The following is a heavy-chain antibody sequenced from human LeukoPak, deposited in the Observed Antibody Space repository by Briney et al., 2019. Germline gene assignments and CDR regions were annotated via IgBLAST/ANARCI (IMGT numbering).Heavy chain of an antibody. CDR2: ISYDGSNK. J-gene: IGHJ4*02. CDR3: AKDTDYGDCVDN. D-gene: IGHD4-17*01. V-gene: IGHV3-30*18. CDR1: GFTFISYG. Sequence: GGSLRLSCAASGFTFISYGMHWVRQAPGRGLEGVAVISYDGSNKYYADSVKGRFAISRDNSKNTLYLQMNSLRAEDTAVYYCAKDTDYGDCVDNWGQGTLVTVSS.